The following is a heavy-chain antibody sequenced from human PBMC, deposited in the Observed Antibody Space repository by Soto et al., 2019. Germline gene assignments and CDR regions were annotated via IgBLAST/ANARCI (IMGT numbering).Heavy chain of an antibody. J-gene: IGHJ5*02. CDR1: GDTISTGGYS. CDR3: ASETFGHCVAYCVP. V-gene: IGHV4-30-2*01. CDR2: TYHSGNP. D-gene: IGHD2-21*02. Sequence: QLQLQESGSRLVKSSETLSLTCAVSGDTISTGGYSWAWIRQPPGKPLAWIGHTYHSGNPYYNPSINTRVIRSVDRSKTQCSVTLTSVTAAGTAVYFCASETFGHCVAYCVPWGQGPVVTVSS.